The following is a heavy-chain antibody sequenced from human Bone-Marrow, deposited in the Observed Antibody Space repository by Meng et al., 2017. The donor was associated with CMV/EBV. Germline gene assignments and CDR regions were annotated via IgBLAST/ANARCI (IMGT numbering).Heavy chain of an antibody. Sequence: CAISGDSGSSNSAAWNWIRQSSRGLEWLGRTRYRSKWSNEYAESVKSRITINPDTSKNHFSLRLNSVTPEDTAVYYCARGETGVLFAWGQGTLVTVSS. CDR3: ARGETGVLFA. CDR2: TRYRSKWSN. CDR1: GDSGSSNSAA. V-gene: IGHV6-1*01. J-gene: IGHJ5*02. D-gene: IGHD3-10*01.